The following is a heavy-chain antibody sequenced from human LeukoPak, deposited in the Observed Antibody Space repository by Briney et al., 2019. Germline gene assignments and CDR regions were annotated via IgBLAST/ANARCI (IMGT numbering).Heavy chain of an antibody. D-gene: IGHD3-10*01. CDR3: ARPPVGTMVRGGLYYYGMDV. J-gene: IGHJ6*01. V-gene: IGHV1-2*03. CDR2: INPNSGGT. Sequence: LGGSVKVSCKASGYTFTVYYMRWVRQAPGQGLEWMGWINPNSGGTNDAQKFEGRVSMTWDTSISTAYMELSRLRSDDTAVYYCARPPVGTMVRGGLYYYGMDVCGGGRTVGVPS. CDR1: GYTFTVYY.